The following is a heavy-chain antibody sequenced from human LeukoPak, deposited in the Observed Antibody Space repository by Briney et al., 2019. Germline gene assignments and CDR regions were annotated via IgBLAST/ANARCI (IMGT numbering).Heavy chain of an antibody. Sequence: NASGTLSLTCTVSGGSISSGGYYWSWIRQPPGKGLEWIGYIYHSGSTYYNPSLKSRVTISVDRSKNQSSLKLSSVTAADTAVYYCARGGATVTTFGYWGQGTLVTVSS. CDR2: IYHSGST. D-gene: IGHD4-11*01. V-gene: IGHV4-30-2*01. CDR3: ARGGATVTTFGY. CDR1: GGSISSGGYY. J-gene: IGHJ4*02.